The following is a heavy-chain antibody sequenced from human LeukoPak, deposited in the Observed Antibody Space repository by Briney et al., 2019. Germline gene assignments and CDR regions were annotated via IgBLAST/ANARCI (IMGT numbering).Heavy chain of an antibody. CDR3: AKGLERESRLDS. D-gene: IGHD1-1*01. J-gene: IGHJ4*02. CDR1: GFTFSSYG. CDR2: VSATGYTT. V-gene: IGHV3-23*01. Sequence: GGSLRLSCVASGFTFSSYGMSWVRQAPGKGLEWVSYVSATGYTTSYADSVKGRFTISRDNAKNTVFLQMNSLRAEDTALYYCAKGLERESRLDSWGQGTLVTVSS.